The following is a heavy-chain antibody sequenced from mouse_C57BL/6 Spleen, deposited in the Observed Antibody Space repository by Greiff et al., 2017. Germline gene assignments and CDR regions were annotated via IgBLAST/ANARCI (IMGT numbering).Heavy chain of an antibody. CDR2: ISNGGGST. CDR3: ERGWFAY. CDR1: GFTFSDYS. V-gene: IGHV5-12*01. J-gene: IGHJ3*01. Sequence: EVKLMESGGGLVQPGGSLTLSCAASGFTFSDYSMSWVRQTPEKRLEWVASISNGGGSTYYPDPVKGRFPISRDNAKNTLYLQMRRLKSDDTAMYYCERGWFAYWGQGTLVTVSA.